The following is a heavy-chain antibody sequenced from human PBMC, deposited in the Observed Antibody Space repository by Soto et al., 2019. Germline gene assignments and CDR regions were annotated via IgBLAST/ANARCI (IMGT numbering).Heavy chain of an antibody. D-gene: IGHD1-20*01. V-gene: IGHV4-31*03. J-gene: IGHJ4*01. CDR1: GCSISSGGYY. CDR2: IYYSGST. CDR3: ARLNWDGGY. Sequence: PXETLSLTCTVSGCSISSGGYYWSWIRQHPGKGLEWIGYIYYSGSTFYNPALKSRVTISVDTSKNQFSLKLSSVTAADTAVYYCARLNWDGGYWGQGTLVTVSS.